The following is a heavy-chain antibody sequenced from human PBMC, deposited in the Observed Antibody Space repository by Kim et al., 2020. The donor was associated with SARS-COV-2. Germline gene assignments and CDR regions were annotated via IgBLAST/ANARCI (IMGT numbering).Heavy chain of an antibody. V-gene: IGHV3-48*02. CDR2: ITSDERTI. CDR1: GFTFNIYS. CDR3: ARSVAGRFDY. J-gene: IGHJ4*02. D-gene: IGHD6-13*01. Sequence: LSLTCAASGFTFNIYSMNWVRQTPVKGLEWVSYITSDERTIYYADAVRGRFTISRDNAKNLVYLHMNSLRDEDTAIYYCARSVAGRFDYWGQGALVTVSS.